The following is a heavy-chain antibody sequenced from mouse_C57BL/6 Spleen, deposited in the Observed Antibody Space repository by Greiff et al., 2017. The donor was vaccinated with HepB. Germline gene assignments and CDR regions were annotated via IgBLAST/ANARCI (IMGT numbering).Heavy chain of an antibody. CDR1: GYSITSGYY. D-gene: IGHD1-1*01. V-gene: IGHV3-6*01. J-gene: IGHJ2*01. Sequence: VQLQQSGPGLVKPSQSLSLTCSVTGYSITSGYYWNWIRQFPGNKLEWMGYISYDGSNNYNPSLKNRISITRDTSKNQFFLKLNSVTTEDTATYYCARGHTVVGYWGQGTTLTVSS. CDR3: ARGHTVVGY. CDR2: ISYDGSN.